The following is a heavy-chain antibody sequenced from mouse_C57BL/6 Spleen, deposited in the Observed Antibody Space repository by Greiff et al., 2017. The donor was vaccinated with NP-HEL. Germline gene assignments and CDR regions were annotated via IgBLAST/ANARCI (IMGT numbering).Heavy chain of an antibody. CDR3: TRPMITTAVDYAMDY. V-gene: IGHV6-6*01. J-gene: IGHJ4*01. Sequence: EVKLVESGGGLVQPGGSMKLSCAASGFTFSDAWMDWVRQSPEKGLEWVAEIRNKANNHATYYAESVKGRFTISRDDSKSSVYLQMNSLRAEDTGIYYCTRPMITTAVDYAMDYWGQGTSVTVSS. CDR2: IRNKANNHAT. CDR1: GFTFSDAW. D-gene: IGHD2-4*01.